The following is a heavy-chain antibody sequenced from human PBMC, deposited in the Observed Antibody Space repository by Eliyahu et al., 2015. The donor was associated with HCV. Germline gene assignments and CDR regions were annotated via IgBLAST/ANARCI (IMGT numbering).Heavy chain of an antibody. Sequence: QVQMVESGGGVVQPGRSLRLSCAASGFTFNNYXMHWVRQAPGQGLEWVAFISYDGTDKYFADSVKGRFTISRDNSKNTLFMQMNNLRSEDTAVYYCAKADLSRYYVLGSFFAGYYIDVWGKGTTVTVSS. CDR1: GFTFNNYX. CDR2: ISYDGTDK. D-gene: IGHD3-10*01. J-gene: IGHJ6*03. CDR3: AKADLSRYYVLGSFFAGYYIDV. V-gene: IGHV3-30*18.